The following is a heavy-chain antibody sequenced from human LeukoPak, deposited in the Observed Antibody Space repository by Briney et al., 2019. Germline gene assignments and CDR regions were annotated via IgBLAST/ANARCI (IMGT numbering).Heavy chain of an antibody. J-gene: IGHJ6*02. Sequence: SETLSLTCTVSAGSISSYYWSWIRQPPGKGLEWIGYIYYSGSTNYNPSLKSRVTISVDTSKNQFSLKLSSVTAADTAVYYCAREGGYYYDSSGYYFNYGMDVWGQGTTVTVSS. V-gene: IGHV4-59*01. D-gene: IGHD3-22*01. CDR3: AREGGYYYDSSGYYFNYGMDV. CDR1: AGSISSYY. CDR2: IYYSGST.